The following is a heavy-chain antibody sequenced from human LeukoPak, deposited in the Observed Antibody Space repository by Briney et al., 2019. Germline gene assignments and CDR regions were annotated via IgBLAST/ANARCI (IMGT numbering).Heavy chain of an antibody. Sequence: GGSLRLSCAASGFTFSNYAMSWVRQAPGKGREWVSAISGSASATYSTDSVKGRFTISRDNSQNTLFLQMNSLRAEDTAVYYCVKVTAYYYGSGSYHFDYWGRGTLVTVSS. CDR1: GFTFSNYA. CDR3: VKVTAYYYGSGSYHFDY. D-gene: IGHD3-10*01. V-gene: IGHV3-23*01. CDR2: ISGSASAT. J-gene: IGHJ4*02.